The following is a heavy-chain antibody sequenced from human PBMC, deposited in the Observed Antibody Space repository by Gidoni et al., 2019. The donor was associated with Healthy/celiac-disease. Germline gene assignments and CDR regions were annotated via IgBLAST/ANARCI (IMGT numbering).Heavy chain of an antibody. Sequence: QVQLVQSGAEVKKPGASVKVSCKASGYTFTSYYMHWVRQAPGQGLEWMGIINPSGGSTSYAQKLQGRVTMTRDTSTSTVYMELSSLRSEDTAVYYCAADRSPGELYVPGYYGMDVWGQGTTVTVSS. CDR3: AADRSPGELYVPGYYGMDV. CDR1: GYTFTSYY. J-gene: IGHJ6*02. D-gene: IGHD3-16*01. V-gene: IGHV1-46*04. CDR2: INPSGGST.